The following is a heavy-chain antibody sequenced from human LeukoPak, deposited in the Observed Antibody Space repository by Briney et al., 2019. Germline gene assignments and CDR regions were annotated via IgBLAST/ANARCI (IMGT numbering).Heavy chain of an antibody. Sequence: GGSLRLSCAASGLTFRDYDINWVRQAPGKGLEWVSYISGSGSTIYYADSVRGRFTISRDNAKNSLYLQMNSLRAEDTAVYYCERDLVSGAYTFDIWGQGTMVTVSS. CDR2: ISGSGSTI. CDR3: ERDLVSGAYTFDI. V-gene: IGHV3-48*03. CDR1: GLTFRDYD. D-gene: IGHD3-16*01. J-gene: IGHJ3*02.